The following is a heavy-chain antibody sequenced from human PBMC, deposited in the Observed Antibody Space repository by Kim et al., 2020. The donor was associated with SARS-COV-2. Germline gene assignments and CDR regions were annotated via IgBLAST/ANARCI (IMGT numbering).Heavy chain of an antibody. D-gene: IGHD3-22*01. CDR3: ARLPHDSSGYVDC. Sequence: SETLSLTCTVSGGSISSSFNYWGWIRQPPWKGLEWIGSVYHSGSTYDSPSLKSRVTVSVDTSKNQFSLKVTSVTAADTAVYFCARLPHDSSGYVDCWGQGILVTVSS. CDR2: VYHSGST. J-gene: IGHJ4*02. V-gene: IGHV4-39*01. CDR1: GGSISSSFNY.